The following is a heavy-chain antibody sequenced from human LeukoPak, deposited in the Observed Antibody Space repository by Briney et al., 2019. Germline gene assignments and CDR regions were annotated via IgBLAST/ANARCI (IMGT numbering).Heavy chain of an antibody. J-gene: IGHJ4*02. CDR3: ARSDIQLEVDY. D-gene: IGHD5-18*01. CDR2: IYYSGST. Sequence: SETLSLTCTVSGGSISSYYWSWIRQPPGKGLEWIGYIYYSGSTYYNPSLKSRVTISVDTSKDQFSLKLSSVTAADTAVYYYARSDIQLEVDYWGQGTLVTVSP. CDR1: GGSISSYY. V-gene: IGHV4-59*08.